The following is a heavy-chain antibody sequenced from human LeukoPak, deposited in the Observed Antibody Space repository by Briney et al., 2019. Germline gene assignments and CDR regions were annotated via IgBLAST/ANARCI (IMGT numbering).Heavy chain of an antibody. Sequence: PSETLSLTCAVYGGSFSGYYWSWIRQPPGKGLEWIGEVNHSGSTNYNPSLKSRVTISVDTSKNQFSLKLSSVTAADTAVYYCARSRSSWSRYFDYWGQGTLVTVSS. J-gene: IGHJ4*02. D-gene: IGHD6-13*01. CDR1: GGSFSGYY. V-gene: IGHV4-34*01. CDR3: ARSRSSWSRYFDY. CDR2: VNHSGST.